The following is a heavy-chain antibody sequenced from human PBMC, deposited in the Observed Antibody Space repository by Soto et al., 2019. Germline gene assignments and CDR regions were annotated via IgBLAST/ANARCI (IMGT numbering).Heavy chain of an antibody. CDR3: AKGTMVRGALNWFDP. D-gene: IGHD3-10*01. CDR2: ISGSGGST. CDR1: GFTFSSYA. V-gene: IGHV3-23*01. J-gene: IGHJ5*02. Sequence: HPGGSLRLSCAASGFTFSSYAMSWVRQAPGRGLEWVSAISGSGGSTYYADSVKGRFTISRDNSKNTLYLQMNGLRAEDTAVYYCAKGTMVRGALNWFDPWGQGTLVTVSS.